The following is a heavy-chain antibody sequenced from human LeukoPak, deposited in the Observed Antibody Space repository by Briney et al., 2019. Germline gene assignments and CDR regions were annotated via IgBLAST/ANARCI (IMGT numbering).Heavy chain of an antibody. CDR1: GFTFSGYA. Sequence: QPGGSLRLSCAASGFTFSGYAMSWVRQAPGKGLEWVSAISGSGGSTYYADSVKGRFTVSRDNSKSLLFLQMESLRHDDTGIYYCAKGRRTGFVDYWGQGALVTVSS. V-gene: IGHV3-23*01. D-gene: IGHD1-1*01. CDR3: AKGRRTGFVDY. J-gene: IGHJ4*02. CDR2: ISGSGGST.